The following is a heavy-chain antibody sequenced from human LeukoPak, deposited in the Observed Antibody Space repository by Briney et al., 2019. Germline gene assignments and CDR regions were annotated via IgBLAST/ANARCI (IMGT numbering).Heavy chain of an antibody. D-gene: IGHD3/OR15-3a*01. J-gene: IGHJ2*01. CDR2: ISGSSVTT. CDR1: GFTFRSYV. V-gene: IGHV3-23*01. CDR3: AKDWTGTKPFDL. Sequence: GGSLRLSYAASGFTFRSYVMSWVRQAPGKGLEWVSTISGSSVTTYYADSVKGPFTISRDNFKNTLYLQMNSLRAEDTAVYYCAKDWTGTKPFDLWGRGTLVTVSS.